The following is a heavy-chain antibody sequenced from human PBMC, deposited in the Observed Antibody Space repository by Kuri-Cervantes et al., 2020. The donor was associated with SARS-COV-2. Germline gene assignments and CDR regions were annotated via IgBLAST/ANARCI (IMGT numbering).Heavy chain of an antibody. CDR3: TTDLPNPTYPRYYYYYYGMDV. CDR2: IESKTDGGTT. J-gene: IGHJ6*02. D-gene: IGHD2-2*02. CDR1: GFTFSNAW. V-gene: IGHV3-15*04. Sequence: GESLKISCAASGFTFSNAWMSWVRQAPGKGLEWVGRIESKTDGGTTDYAAPVKGRFTISRDDSKNTLYLQMNSLKTEDTAVYYCTTDLPNPTYPRYYYYYYGMDVWGQGTTVTVSS.